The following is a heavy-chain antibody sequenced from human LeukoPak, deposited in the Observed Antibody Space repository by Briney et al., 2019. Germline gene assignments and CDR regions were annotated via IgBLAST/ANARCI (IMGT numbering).Heavy chain of an antibody. V-gene: IGHV4-34*01. Sequence: PSETLSLTCAVYGGSFSDYYWTWIRQPPGKGLEWIGEINHSGSTNCNPSLKSRVTISVDTSKNQFSLKLTSVTAADTAVYYCAREGLKNVHNPLGYWGQGTLVTVPS. CDR3: AREGLKNVHNPLGY. CDR2: INHSGST. D-gene: IGHD5-24*01. CDR1: GGSFSDYY. J-gene: IGHJ4*02.